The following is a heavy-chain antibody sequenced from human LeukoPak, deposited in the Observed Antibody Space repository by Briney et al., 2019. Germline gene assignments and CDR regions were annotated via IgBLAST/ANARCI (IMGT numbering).Heavy chain of an antibody. Sequence: GGSLRLSCAASGFTFSSYGMHWVRQAPGKGLEWVAVIWYDGSNKYYADSVKGRFTTSRDNSKNTLYLQMNSLRAEDTAVYYCARDEYSSGCFDYWGQGTLVTVSS. J-gene: IGHJ4*02. D-gene: IGHD6-19*01. CDR2: IWYDGSNK. CDR3: ARDEYSSGCFDY. CDR1: GFTFSSYG. V-gene: IGHV3-33*01.